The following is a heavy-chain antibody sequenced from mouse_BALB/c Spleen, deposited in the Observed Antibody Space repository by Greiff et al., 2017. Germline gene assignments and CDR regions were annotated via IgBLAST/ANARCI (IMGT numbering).Heavy chain of an antibody. D-gene: IGHD2-4*01. CDR1: GFTFSSFG. CDR2: ISSGSSTI. V-gene: IGHV5-17*02. CDR3: ARYGMIECFDD. J-gene: IGHJ1*01. Sequence: EVHLVESGGGLVQPGGSRKLSCAASGFTFSSFGMHWVRQAPEKGLEWVAYISSGSSTIYYADTVKGRFTITRDNPKNTLFLQMTSLRSEDTAMYYCARYGMIECFDDWGAGTTVTVSS.